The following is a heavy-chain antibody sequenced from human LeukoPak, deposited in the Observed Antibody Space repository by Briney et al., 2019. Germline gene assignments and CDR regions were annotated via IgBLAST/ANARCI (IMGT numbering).Heavy chain of an antibody. J-gene: IGHJ4*02. CDR1: GFTFSSYT. V-gene: IGHV3-23*01. CDR3: ARMSSRGFYFDC. D-gene: IGHD3-10*01. Sequence: PGGSLRLSCAASGFTFSSYTMSWVRQAPGKGLEWVSCIVGSGANTYYADSVKGRFTISRDNSKNTLYLQMNSLRAEDTAVYYCARMSSRGFYFDCWGQGTLVTVSS. CDR2: IVGSGANT.